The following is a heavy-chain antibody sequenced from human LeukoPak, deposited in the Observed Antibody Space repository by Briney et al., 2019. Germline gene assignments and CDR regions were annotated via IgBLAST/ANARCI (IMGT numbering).Heavy chain of an antibody. CDR3: ARDFHTYYDSSGFDY. D-gene: IGHD3-22*01. CDR2: IYYSGST. V-gene: IGHV4-39*07. J-gene: IGHJ4*02. CDR1: GGSISSSSYY. Sequence: TSETLSLTCTVSGGSISSSSYYWGWIRQPPGKGLEWIGSIYYSGSTYYNPSLKSRVTISVDTSKNQFSLKLSSVTAADTAVYYCARDFHTYYDSSGFDYWGQGTLVTVSS.